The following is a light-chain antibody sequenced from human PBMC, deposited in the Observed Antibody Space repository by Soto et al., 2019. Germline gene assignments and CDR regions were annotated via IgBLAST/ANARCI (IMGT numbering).Light chain of an antibody. CDR2: KAS. Sequence: DIQITQSPSTLSASVGDRVTISCRASESISTWLAWYQQKPGKAPYLLIYKASSLEGGVPSRFSGSGSGTEFNITISSLQPDDFATYYCQQYNAYPLTFGGGTTVELK. CDR3: QQYNAYPLT. J-gene: IGKJ4*01. V-gene: IGKV1-5*03. CDR1: ESISTW.